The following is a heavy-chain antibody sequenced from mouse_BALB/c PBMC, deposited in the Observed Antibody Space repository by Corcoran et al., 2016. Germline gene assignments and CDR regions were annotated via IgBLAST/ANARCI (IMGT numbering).Heavy chain of an antibody. V-gene: IGHV3-6*02. CDR3: ASGNYWYFDV. Sequence: VQLQESGPGLVKPSQSLSLTCSVTGYSITSGYYWNWIRQFPGNKLEWMGYISYDGSNNSNPSLKNRISITRDTSKNQFFLKLNSVTTEDTATYYCASGNYWYFDVWGAGTTVTVSS. J-gene: IGHJ1*01. CDR2: ISYDGSN. D-gene: IGHD2-1*01. CDR1: GYSITSGYY.